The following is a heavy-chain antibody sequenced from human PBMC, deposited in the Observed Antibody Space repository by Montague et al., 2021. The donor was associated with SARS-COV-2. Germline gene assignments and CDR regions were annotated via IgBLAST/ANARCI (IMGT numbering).Heavy chain of an antibody. CDR2: IKQDGSEK. J-gene: IGHJ4*02. D-gene: IGHD5-18*01. Sequence: SLRLSCAASGFTFSSYWMSWVRQAPGKGLEWVANIKQDGSEKYYVDSVKGRFTVSRDNAKNSLYLQMNSLRAEDTTVYYCAREGLWLRRIDYWGQGTLVTVSS. V-gene: IGHV3-7*01. CDR3: AREGLWLRRIDY. CDR1: GFTFSSYW.